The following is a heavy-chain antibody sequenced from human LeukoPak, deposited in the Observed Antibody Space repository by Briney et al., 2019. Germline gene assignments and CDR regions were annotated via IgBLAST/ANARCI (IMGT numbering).Heavy chain of an antibody. CDR1: GFILRNYC. CDR3: AREGPNGGYYVDY. J-gene: IGHJ4*02. D-gene: IGHD3-3*01. V-gene: IGHV3-7*01. Sequence: GGSLRLSCADSGFILRNYCMSWVRQAPGKGLEWVANIKQDGSEKYYVGSVKGRFTISRDNAKNSLSLQMNSLRVEDTAVYYCAREGPNGGYYVDYWGQGTLVTVSS. CDR2: IKQDGSEK.